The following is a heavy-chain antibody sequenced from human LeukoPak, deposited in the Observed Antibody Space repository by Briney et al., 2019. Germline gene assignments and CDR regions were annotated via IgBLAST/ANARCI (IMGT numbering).Heavy chain of an antibody. CDR1: GFTFNYYL. V-gene: IGHV3-23*01. CDR2: LFTGGGRT. CDR3: AKECDYSPGHKFDL. D-gene: IGHD3-10*01. J-gene: IGHJ4*02. Sequence: QSGGSLRLSCAASGFTFNYYLMSWVRQAPGKGLEWVSVLFTGGGRTPYADSVKGRFTISGDTSRTTLYLQMNGLRAEDTAVYYCAKECDYSPGHKFDLWGQGTLVTVSS.